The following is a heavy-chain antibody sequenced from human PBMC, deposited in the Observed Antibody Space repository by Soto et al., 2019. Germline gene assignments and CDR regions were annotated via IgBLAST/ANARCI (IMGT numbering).Heavy chain of an antibody. CDR1: GGSFSGYY. V-gene: IGHV4-34*01. D-gene: IGHD2-2*01. CDR3: ARGGVSDCSSTSCYFSWFDP. Sequence: QVQLQQWGAGLLKPSETLSLTCAVYGGSFSGYYWSWIRQPPGKGLEWIGEINHSGSTNYNPSLKSRVTISVDTSKNQFSLKLSSVTAADTAVYYCARGGVSDCSSTSCYFSWFDPGAREPWSPSPQ. CDR2: INHSGST. J-gene: IGHJ5*02.